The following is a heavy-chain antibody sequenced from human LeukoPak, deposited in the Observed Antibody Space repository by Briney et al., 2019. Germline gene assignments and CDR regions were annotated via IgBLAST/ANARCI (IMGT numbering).Heavy chain of an antibody. CDR3: ARAVGSGWYFDY. V-gene: IGHV3-11*06. CDR2: ISSSSSYT. CDR1: GFTFSDYY. J-gene: IGHJ4*02. D-gene: IGHD6-19*01. Sequence: GGSLRLSCAASGFTFSDYYMSWIRQAPGKGLEWVSYISSSSSYTNYADSVKGRFTISRDNAKNSLYLQMNSLRAEDTAVYYCARAVGSGWYFDYWGQGILVTVSS.